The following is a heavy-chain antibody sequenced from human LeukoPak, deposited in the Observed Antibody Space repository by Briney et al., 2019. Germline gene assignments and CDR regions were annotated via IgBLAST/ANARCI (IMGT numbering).Heavy chain of an antibody. CDR3: ARTGSPKEYYFDY. Sequence: PGGSLRLSCAASGFTFSDYYMSWIRQAPGKGLEWVSYISSGSTIYYADSVKGRFTISRDNAKNSLYLQMNSLRAEDTAVYYCARTGSPKEYYFDYWGQGTLVTVSS. CDR2: ISSGSTI. D-gene: IGHD1-1*01. J-gene: IGHJ4*02. V-gene: IGHV3-11*04. CDR1: GFTFSDYY.